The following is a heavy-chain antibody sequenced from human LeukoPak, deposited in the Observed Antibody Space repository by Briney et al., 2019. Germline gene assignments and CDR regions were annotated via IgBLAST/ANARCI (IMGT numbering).Heavy chain of an antibody. CDR1: GYTFTSYH. Sequence: GASVKVSCKASGYTFTSYHIDWVRQAPGQGPEWMGWISAYNGNTNYAQKLQGRVTMTTDTSTSTAYMELRSLRSDDTAVYYCARDIVSRGVRAHPYYYYGMDVWGQGTTVTVSS. CDR3: ARDIVSRGVRAHPYYYYGMDV. J-gene: IGHJ6*02. V-gene: IGHV1-18*01. D-gene: IGHD3-10*01. CDR2: ISAYNGNT.